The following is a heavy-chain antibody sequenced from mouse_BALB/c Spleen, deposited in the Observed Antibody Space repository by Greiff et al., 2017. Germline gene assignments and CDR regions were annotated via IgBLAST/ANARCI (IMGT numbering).Heavy chain of an antibody. CDR1: GYAFSSYW. D-gene: IGHD1-1*01. Sequence: VQLQQSGAELVRPGSSVKISCKASGYAFSSYWMNWVKQRPGQGLEWIGQIYPGDGDTNYNGKFKDKAILTVDKSSSTAYMQLSSLTSEDSAVYYCARDTTVVATPSFDYWGQGTTLTVSS. CDR3: ARDTTVVATPSFDY. J-gene: IGHJ2*01. V-gene: IGHV1-80*01. CDR2: IYPGDGDT.